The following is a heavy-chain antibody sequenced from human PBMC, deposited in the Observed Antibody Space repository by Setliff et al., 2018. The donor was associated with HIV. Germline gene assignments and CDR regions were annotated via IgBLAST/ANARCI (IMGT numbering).Heavy chain of an antibody. V-gene: IGHV4-38-2*01. J-gene: IGHJ4*02. CDR1: GYSVSSGYY. Sequence: SETLSLTCAVSGYSVSSGYYWGWIRQPPGKGLEWIASIYYSGSTYYAPSLKSRVTISLDTSKNQVSLKLNSVTAADTALFYCARGGRKDLADNWGQGTLVTVSS. CDR2: IYYSGST. CDR3: ARGGRKDLADN. D-gene: IGHD3-16*01.